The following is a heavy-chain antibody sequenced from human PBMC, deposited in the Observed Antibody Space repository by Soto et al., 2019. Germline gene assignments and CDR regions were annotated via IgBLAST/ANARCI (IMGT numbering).Heavy chain of an antibody. J-gene: IGHJ5*01. CDR2: IYYTGTT. D-gene: IGHD1-26*01. Sequence: PSETLSLTCTVSGYSISTGRYYWSWIRQHPGKGLEWIGYIYYTGTTNYNPSLKSRVTILLDMSKNQVSLKLSSVTAADTAVYYCSRVTLSAGSSRFNSWGQGTLATGSP. CDR1: GYSISTGRYY. CDR3: SRVTLSAGSSRFNS. V-gene: IGHV4-31*03.